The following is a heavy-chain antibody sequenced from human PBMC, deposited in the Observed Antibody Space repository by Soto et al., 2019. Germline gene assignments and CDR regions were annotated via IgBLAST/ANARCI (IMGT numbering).Heavy chain of an antibody. CDR1: GGTFSSYA. D-gene: IGHD1-26*01. J-gene: IGHJ1*01. CDR3: ARVPGATAAEYFHH. V-gene: IGHV1-69*01. CDR2: IIPIFGTA. Sequence: QVQLVQSGAEVKKPGSSVKVSCKASGGTFSSYAISWVRQAPGQGLEWMGGIIPIFGTANYAQKFQGRFTITADEATSTAYMELSSLRSEDTAVYYCARVPGATAAEYFHHWGQGTLVTVSS.